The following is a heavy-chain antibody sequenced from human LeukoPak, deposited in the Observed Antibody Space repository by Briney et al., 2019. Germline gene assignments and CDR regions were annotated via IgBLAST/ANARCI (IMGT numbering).Heavy chain of an antibody. CDR3: ARETTISPYYFDY. V-gene: IGHV1-69*06. J-gene: IGHJ4*02. CDR2: IIPIFGTA. D-gene: IGHD3-9*01. Sequence: SVKVSCKASGGTFSSYAISWVRQAPGQGLEWMGGIIPIFGTANYAQKFQGRVTITADKSTSTAYMELSSLRSEDTAVYYCARETTISPYYFDYWGLGSQVTVSP. CDR1: GGTFSSYA.